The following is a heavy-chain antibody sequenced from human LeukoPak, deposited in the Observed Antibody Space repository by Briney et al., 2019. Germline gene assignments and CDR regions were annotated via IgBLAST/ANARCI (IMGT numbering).Heavy chain of an antibody. V-gene: IGHV4-4*02. J-gene: IGHJ4*02. D-gene: IGHD2-2*01. CDR1: GGSISSSNW. CDR2: IYHSGST. Sequence: SETLSLTCAVSGGSISSSNWWSWVRQPPGKGLEWIGEIYHSGSTNYNPSLKSRVTISVDKSKNQFSLKLSSVTAADTAVYYCASLEYCSSTSCYASFGYWGQGTLVTVSS. CDR3: ASLEYCSSTSCYASFGY.